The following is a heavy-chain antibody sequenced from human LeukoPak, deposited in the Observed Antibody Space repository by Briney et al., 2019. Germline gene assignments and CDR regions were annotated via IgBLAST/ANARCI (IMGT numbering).Heavy chain of an antibody. Sequence: GGSLRLSCAASGFTFSSYGMHWVRQATGTGLEWVAVIWYDGSNKYYADSVKGRFTISKDHSKNTLYLQMNSLRAEDTAVYYCARSRSGYGPDAFDIWGQGTMATVSS. J-gene: IGHJ3*02. CDR2: IWYDGSNK. D-gene: IGHD3-22*01. V-gene: IGHV3-33*01. CDR1: GFTFSSYG. CDR3: ARSRSGYGPDAFDI.